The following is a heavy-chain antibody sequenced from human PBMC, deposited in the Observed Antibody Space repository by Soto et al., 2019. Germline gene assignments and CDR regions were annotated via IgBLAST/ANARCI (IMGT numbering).Heavy chain of an antibody. J-gene: IGHJ4*02. V-gene: IGHV1-8*01. CDR1: GYTFTTYD. CDR3: ARRKERSGPNYFDY. Sequence: QVQLVQSVAEVKKPGASVKVSCKASGYTFTTYDINWVRQAPGQGLEWMGWMNPYTGKAGYAQKFQGRVTMTRDNSISTAYMELSGLRSEDTAVYYCARRKERSGPNYFDYWGQGTLVTVSS. CDR2: MNPYTGKA. D-gene: IGHD6-25*01.